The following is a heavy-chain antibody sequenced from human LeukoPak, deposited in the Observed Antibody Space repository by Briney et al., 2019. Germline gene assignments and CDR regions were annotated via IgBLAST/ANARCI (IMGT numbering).Heavy chain of an antibody. Sequence: SETLSLTCTVSGGSISSYYWSWIRQPPGKGLEWIGYIYYSGSAHYNPSLKSRVTISVDTSKNQFSLKLSSVTAADTALYYCAIYAGSYPWFDPWGQGTLVTVSS. D-gene: IGHD3-10*01. CDR1: GGSISSYY. CDR2: IYYSGSA. V-gene: IGHV4-59*01. CDR3: AIYAGSYPWFDP. J-gene: IGHJ5*02.